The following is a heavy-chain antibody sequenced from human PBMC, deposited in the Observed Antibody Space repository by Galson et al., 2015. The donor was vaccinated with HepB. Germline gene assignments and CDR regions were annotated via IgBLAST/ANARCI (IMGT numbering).Heavy chain of an antibody. CDR2: ISGYNGNT. CDR1: GYNFTNYG. V-gene: IGHV1-18*01. J-gene: IGHJ4*02. D-gene: IGHD1-26*01. CDR3: ARAPEWELPTYFEN. Sequence: SVKVSCKASGYNFTNYGVSWVRQAPGQGLEWMGWISGYNGNTHYAQKLQGRVIMTTETSTRTAYMELRSLRGDDTAVYYCARAPEWELPTYFENWGQGTLVTVSS.